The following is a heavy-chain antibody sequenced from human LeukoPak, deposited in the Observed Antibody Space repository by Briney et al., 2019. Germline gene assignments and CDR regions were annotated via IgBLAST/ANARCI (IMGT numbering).Heavy chain of an antibody. CDR1: GFTFSTYS. J-gene: IGHJ4*02. CDR3: AREPFWSGYFSNLHFDY. CDR2: ISSSSSTI. Sequence: GGSLRLSCAASGFTFSTYSMNWVRQAPGKGLEWVSYISSSSSTIYYAGSVKGRFTISRDNAKNSLYLQMNSLRAEDTAVYYCAREPFWSGYFSNLHFDYWGRGALVTVSS. V-gene: IGHV3-48*04. D-gene: IGHD3-3*01.